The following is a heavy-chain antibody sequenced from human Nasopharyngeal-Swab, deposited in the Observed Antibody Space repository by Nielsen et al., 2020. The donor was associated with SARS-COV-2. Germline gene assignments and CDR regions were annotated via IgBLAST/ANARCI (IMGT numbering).Heavy chain of an antibody. V-gene: IGHV3-7*01. D-gene: IGHD3-10*01. CDR3: ARDSTRVLRWFRESPSFDY. Sequence: VRQAPGKGLEWVANIKQDGSETYYADSVKGRFTISRDNSKNTLYLQMNSLRAEDTAVYYCARDSTRVLRWFRESPSFDYWGQGTPVTVSS. J-gene: IGHJ4*02. CDR2: IKQDGSET.